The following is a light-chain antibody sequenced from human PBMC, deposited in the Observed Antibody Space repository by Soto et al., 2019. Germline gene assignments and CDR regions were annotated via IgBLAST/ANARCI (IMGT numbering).Light chain of an antibody. CDR1: SSDVGGHDY. Sequence: QSALTQPASVSGSPGQSITISCTGTSSDVGGHDYVSWYQHHPGKAPKLMIYDVSNRPSGVSSRFSGSKSDNTASLTIYGLQAEDEADYYCSSYTKNSPYVFGTGTKLTVL. CDR3: SSYTKNSPYV. CDR2: DVS. J-gene: IGLJ1*01. V-gene: IGLV2-14*01.